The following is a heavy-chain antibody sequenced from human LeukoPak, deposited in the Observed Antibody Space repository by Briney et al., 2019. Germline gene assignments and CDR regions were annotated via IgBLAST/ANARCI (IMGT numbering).Heavy chain of an antibody. CDR3: ARGGSSSSVGVDY. Sequence: ASVKVSCKASGGTFSSYAISWVRQAPGQGLEWMGRIIPIFGTANYAQKFQGRVTMTRDTSTSTVYMELSSLRSEDTAVYYCARGGSSSSVGVDYWGQGTLVTVSS. J-gene: IGHJ4*02. CDR1: GGTFSSYA. CDR2: IIPIFGTA. D-gene: IGHD6-6*01. V-gene: IGHV1-69*05.